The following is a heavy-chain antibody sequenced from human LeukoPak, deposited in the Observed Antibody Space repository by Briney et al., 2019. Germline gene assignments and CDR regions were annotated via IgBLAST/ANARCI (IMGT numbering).Heavy chain of an antibody. D-gene: IGHD5-12*01. CDR3: AKSGYDYYGMDV. CDR1: GFTFSSYA. J-gene: IGHJ6*02. V-gene: IGHV3-30*07. Sequence: GRSLRLSCAASGFTFSSYAMHWVRQAPGKGLEWVAVISYDGSNKYYADSVKGRFTISRDNSKNTLYLQMNSLRAEDTAVYYCAKSGYDYYGMDVWGQGTTVTVSS. CDR2: ISYDGSNK.